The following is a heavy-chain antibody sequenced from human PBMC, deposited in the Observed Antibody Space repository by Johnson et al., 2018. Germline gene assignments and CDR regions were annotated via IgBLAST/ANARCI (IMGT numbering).Heavy chain of an antibody. CDR1: GFTFSSYG. CDR2: IWYDGSNK. CDR3: ARATGLYGDLYYYGMDV. D-gene: IGHD4-17*01. J-gene: IGHJ6*02. Sequence: QVQLVESGGGVVQPGRSLRLSCAASGFTFSSYGRHWVRQAPGKGLEWVAVIWYDGSNKNYADAVKGRFTISRDISKNTLYLQMNSLRAEDTAVYYCARATGLYGDLYYYGMDVWGQGTTVTVSS. V-gene: IGHV3-33*01.